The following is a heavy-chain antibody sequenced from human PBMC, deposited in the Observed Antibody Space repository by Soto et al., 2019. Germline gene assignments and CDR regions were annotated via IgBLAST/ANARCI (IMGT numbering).Heavy chain of an antibody. V-gene: IGHV4-34*01. CDR1: GGSLSGYY. CDR3: ARGQEGVVATH. D-gene: IGHD5-12*01. J-gene: IGHJ4*02. CDR2: IKDGGYT. Sequence: QVQLQQWGAGLLKPSETLSLNCAVNGGSLSGYYWSWTHQPPGKGLEWIGEIKDGGYTNYSPSLKSRATISSDRSNNQFSLRLNSVTAADTGVYYCARGQEGVVATHWDQGALVTVSS.